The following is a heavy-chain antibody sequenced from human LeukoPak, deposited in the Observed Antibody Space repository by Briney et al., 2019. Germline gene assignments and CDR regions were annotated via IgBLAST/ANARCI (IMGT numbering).Heavy chain of an antibody. CDR2: IYSGGST. CDR1: GFTVSSNY. J-gene: IGHJ6*02. D-gene: IGHD3-10*01. CDR3: ARLRSITMVRGVSRQKYGMDV. V-gene: IGHV3-53*01. Sequence: GGSLRLSRAASGFTVSSNYMSWVRQAPGKGLEWVSVIYSGGSTYYADSVKGRFTISRDNSKNTLYLQMNSLRAEDTAVYYCARLRSITMVRGVSRQKYGMDVWGQGTTVTVSS.